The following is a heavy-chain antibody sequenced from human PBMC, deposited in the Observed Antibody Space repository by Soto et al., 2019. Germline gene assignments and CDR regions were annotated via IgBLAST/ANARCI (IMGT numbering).Heavy chain of an antibody. Sequence: QVQLQESGPGLVKPSETLSLTCTVSGGSISTYYWSWIRHPPGKELEWIGYIFYSGCTNYIPSLKSRVTLAEDTSKNQSSLKLNSVTAADTAVYYCARDGAYTGYEFDSWGQGTLVTVSS. CDR1: GGSISTYY. J-gene: IGHJ4*02. D-gene: IGHD5-12*01. CDR2: IFYSGCT. V-gene: IGHV4-59*01. CDR3: ARDGAYTGYEFDS.